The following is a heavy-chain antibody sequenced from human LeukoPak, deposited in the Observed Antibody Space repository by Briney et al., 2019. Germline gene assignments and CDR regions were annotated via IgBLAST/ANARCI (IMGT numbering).Heavy chain of an antibody. V-gene: IGHV1-46*01. J-gene: IGHJ4*02. CDR2: VNPSGGST. CDR3: ARRHKHYYQIDY. D-gene: IGHD1-26*01. Sequence: ASVKVSCKASGYTFTSYYLHWVRQAPGQGLEWMGMVNPSGGSTSYAQKFQGRVTMTRDTSTTTVYMELSSLRSDDTAVFFCARRHKHYYQIDYWCQGTLVTVSS. CDR1: GYTFTSYY.